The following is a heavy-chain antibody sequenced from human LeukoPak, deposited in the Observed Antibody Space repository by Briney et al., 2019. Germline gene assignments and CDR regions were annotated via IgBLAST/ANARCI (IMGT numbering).Heavy chain of an antibody. CDR3: ARVLDYGGNTRDY. D-gene: IGHD4-23*01. CDR1: GYTFTSYD. CDR2: MNPNSGNT. Sequence: ASVKVSCKASGYTFTSYDINWVRQAPGQGLEWMGWMNPNSGNTGYAQKFQGRVTITRNTSISTAYMELSSLRSEDTAVYHCARVLDYGGNTRDYWGQGTLVTVSS. V-gene: IGHV1-8*03. J-gene: IGHJ4*02.